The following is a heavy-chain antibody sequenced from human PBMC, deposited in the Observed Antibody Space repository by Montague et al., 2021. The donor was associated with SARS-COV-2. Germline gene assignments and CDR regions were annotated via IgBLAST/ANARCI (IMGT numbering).Heavy chain of an antibody. Sequence: SVRLSCGASGFTFGSYWMHWVRQVPGRGLVWVSRIRPDGTSTHYAASVKGRFIISRDNAKNTLSLEMTNLRVDDTAIYFCVRPLWFGDSDYYFESWGQGTLVSVSS. J-gene: IGHJ4*02. D-gene: IGHD3-10*01. CDR2: IRPDGTST. CDR3: VRPLWFGDSDYYFES. V-gene: IGHV3-74*01. CDR1: GFTFGSYW.